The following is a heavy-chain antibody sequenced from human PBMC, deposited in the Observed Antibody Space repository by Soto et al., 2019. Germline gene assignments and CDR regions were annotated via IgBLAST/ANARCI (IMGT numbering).Heavy chain of an antibody. CDR3: ARMNLLGPYYFDF. Sequence: SGPTLGEPTQTLTLTCTVAGFSLRTPGVRISWLRQPPGKALEWLGRVDWNDDSFYDTSLTTRITISKENSKNRVVLTLTNVDPVDTATYYCARMNLLGPYYFDFWGQGALVTVSS. CDR2: VDWNDDS. D-gene: IGHD1-26*01. J-gene: IGHJ4*02. V-gene: IGHV2-70*04. CDR1: GFSLRTPGVR.